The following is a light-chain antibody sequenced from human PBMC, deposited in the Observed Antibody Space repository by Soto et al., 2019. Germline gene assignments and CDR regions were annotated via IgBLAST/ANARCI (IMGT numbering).Light chain of an antibody. CDR1: SSDVGGYNY. CDR3: NSYTGSFYV. Sequence: SALTQPASVSGSPGQSITISCTGTSSDVGGYNYFSWYQYHPGKAPKIMIYDVSNRPSGFSNRFSGSNSGNTASLTISGLQAEDEADYYCNSYTGSFYVFGTGTKVTVL. J-gene: IGLJ1*01. V-gene: IGLV2-14*03. CDR2: DVS.